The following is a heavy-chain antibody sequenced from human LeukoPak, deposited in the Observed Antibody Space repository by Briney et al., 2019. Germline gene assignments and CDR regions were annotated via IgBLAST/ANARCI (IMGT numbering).Heavy chain of an antibody. CDR3: ARATIFGVLIYYFDY. CDR2: IYYSGST. CDR1: GGSISSYY. V-gene: IGHV4-59*01. J-gene: IGHJ4*02. Sequence: SETLSLTCTVSGGSISSYYWSWIRQPPGKGLEWIGYIYYSGSTNYNPSLKSRLTISVDTSKNQFSLKLSSVTAADTAVYYCARATIFGVLIYYFDYWGQGTLVTVSS. D-gene: IGHD3-3*01.